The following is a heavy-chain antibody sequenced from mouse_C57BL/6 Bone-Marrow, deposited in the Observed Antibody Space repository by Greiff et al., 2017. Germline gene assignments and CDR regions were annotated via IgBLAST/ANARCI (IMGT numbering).Heavy chain of an antibody. CDR3: ARENYYAMDY. CDR2: INPYNGGT. J-gene: IGHJ4*01. CDR1: GYTFTDYY. Sequence: DVKLQESGPVLVKPGASVKMSCKASGYTFTDYYMNWVKQSHGKSLEWIGVINPYNGGTSYNQKFKSKDTLTVDKSSSTAYMELNSLTSEDSAVYYCARENYYAMDYWGQGTSVTVSS. V-gene: IGHV1-19*01.